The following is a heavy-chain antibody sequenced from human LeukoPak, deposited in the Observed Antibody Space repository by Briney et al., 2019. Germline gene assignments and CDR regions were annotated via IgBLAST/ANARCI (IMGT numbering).Heavy chain of an antibody. D-gene: IGHD2-15*01. CDR2: ISYTGSS. V-gene: IGHV4-39*07. CDR1: GASVSTTSCL. CDR3: VRDLGVGGSWPLDF. J-gene: IGHJ4*02. Sequence: SETLSLTCVVSGASVSTTSCLWGWVRQTPGKGLEWIGRISYTGSSYYNPSLNSRVTMSLAPAKNHFSLRMTSLTAADTAVYYCVRDLGVGGSWPLDFWGPGTVVIVSS.